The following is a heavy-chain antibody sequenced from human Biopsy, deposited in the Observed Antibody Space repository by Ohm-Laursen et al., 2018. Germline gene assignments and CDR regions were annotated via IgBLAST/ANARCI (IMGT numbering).Heavy chain of an antibody. CDR2: INKDGSTL. CDR1: GFTFSSYW. J-gene: IGHJ6*02. Sequence: SLRLSCTASGFTFSSYWMNWVRQVPGKGLMWVATINKDGSTLQYVDSVRGRFTISRDNAKNTLHLQMNSLRADDTAIYYCAKDLHNYGMDVWGQGTTVTVSS. CDR3: AKDLHNYGMDV. V-gene: IGHV3-74*03.